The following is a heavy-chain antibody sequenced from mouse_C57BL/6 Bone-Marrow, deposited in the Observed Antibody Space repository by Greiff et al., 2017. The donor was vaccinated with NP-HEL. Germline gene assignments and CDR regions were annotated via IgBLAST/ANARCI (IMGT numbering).Heavy chain of an antibody. V-gene: IGHV5-6*02. J-gene: IGHJ3*01. CDR1: GFTFSSYG. CDR3: ARREYGSSGQFAY. D-gene: IGHD1-1*01. Sequence: EVKLVESGGDLVKPGGSLKLSCAASGFTFSSYGMSWVRQTPDKRLEWVATISSGGSYTYYLDSVKGRFTISRDNAKNTLYLQMSSLKSEDTAMYNCARREYGSSGQFAYRGQETLVTVSA. CDR2: ISSGGSYT.